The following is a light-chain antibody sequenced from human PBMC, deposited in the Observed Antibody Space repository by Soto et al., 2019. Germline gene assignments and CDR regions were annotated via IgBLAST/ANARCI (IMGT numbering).Light chain of an antibody. V-gene: IGKV1-5*03. CDR2: KAS. J-gene: IGKJ1*01. Sequence: DLQMTQSPSTLSASVVDRVTITYRASQSISSWLAWYQQTPGKAPKLLIYKASTLKSGVPSRFSGSGSGTEFTLTISSLQPDEFATYYCQHYNSYSEAFGQGTKVDI. CDR1: QSISSW. CDR3: QHYNSYSEA.